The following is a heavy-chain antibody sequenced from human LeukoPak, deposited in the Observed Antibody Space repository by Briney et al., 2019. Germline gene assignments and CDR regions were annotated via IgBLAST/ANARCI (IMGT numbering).Heavy chain of an antibody. CDR1: GFTFTSSA. Sequence: SVKVSCKASGFTFTSSAMQWVRQARGQRLEWTGWIVVGSGNTNYAQKFQERVTITRDMSTSTAYMELSSLRSEDTAVYYCAAGGQYSGSYLSDFDYWGQGTLVTVSS. V-gene: IGHV1-58*02. CDR2: IVVGSGNT. J-gene: IGHJ4*02. CDR3: AAGGQYSGSYLSDFDY. D-gene: IGHD1-26*01.